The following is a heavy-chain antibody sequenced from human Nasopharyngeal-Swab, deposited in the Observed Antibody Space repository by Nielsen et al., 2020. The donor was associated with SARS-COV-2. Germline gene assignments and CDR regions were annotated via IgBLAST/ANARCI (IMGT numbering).Heavy chain of an antibody. V-gene: IGHV3-30*19. CDR3: ARDQAQYYYGSVGFDY. Sequence: GGSLRLSCAASGFTFSSYGMHWVRQAPGKGLEWVAVIWYDGSNKYYADSVKGRFTISRDNSKNTLYLQMNSLRAEDTAVYYCARDQAQYYYGSVGFDYWGQGTLVTVSS. D-gene: IGHD3-10*01. J-gene: IGHJ4*02. CDR1: GFTFSSYG. CDR2: IWYDGSNK.